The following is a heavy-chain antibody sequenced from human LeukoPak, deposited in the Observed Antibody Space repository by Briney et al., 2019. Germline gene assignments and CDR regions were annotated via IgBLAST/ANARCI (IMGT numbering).Heavy chain of an antibody. D-gene: IGHD6-6*01. Sequence: SETLSLTCIVSGGSINGYYCRWIRQPPGKGLEWIGYIYSSGSTNYNPSLKSRVTISVDTSKNQFSLKLSSVTAADTAVYYCVRGPPYSSSPRWAVDYWGRGTLVTVSS. J-gene: IGHJ4*02. CDR3: VRGPPYSSSPRWAVDY. CDR2: IYSSGST. V-gene: IGHV4-59*01. CDR1: GGSINGYY.